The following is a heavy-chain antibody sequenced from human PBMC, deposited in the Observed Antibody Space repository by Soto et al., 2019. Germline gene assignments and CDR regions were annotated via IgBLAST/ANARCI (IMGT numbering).Heavy chain of an antibody. V-gene: IGHV3-30-3*01. D-gene: IGHD6-13*01. Sequence: ESGGGVVQPGRSLRLSCAASGFTFSSYAMHWVRQAPGKGLEWVAVISYDGSNKYYADSVKGRFTISRDNSKNTLYLQMNSLRAEDTAVYYCARSRQLASYYYYGMDVWGQGTTVTVSS. CDR3: ARSRQLASYYYYGMDV. CDR1: GFTFSSYA. CDR2: ISYDGSNK. J-gene: IGHJ6*02.